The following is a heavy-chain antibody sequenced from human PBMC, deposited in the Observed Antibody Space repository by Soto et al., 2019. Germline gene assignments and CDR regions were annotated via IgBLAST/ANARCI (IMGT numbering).Heavy chain of an antibody. CDR1: GFTFSSYS. Sequence: SMRLSCTASGFTFSSYSMNWVRQAPGKGLEWVSSISSSSSYIYYADSVKGRFTISRDNAKNSLYLQMNSLRAEDTAVYYCARDSVQNWFDPWGQGTLVTVSS. D-gene: IGHD1-1*01. J-gene: IGHJ5*02. CDR2: ISSSSSYI. V-gene: IGHV3-21*01. CDR3: ARDSVQNWFDP.